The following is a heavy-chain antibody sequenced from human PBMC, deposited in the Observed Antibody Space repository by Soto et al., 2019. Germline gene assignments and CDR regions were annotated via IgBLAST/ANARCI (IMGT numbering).Heavy chain of an antibody. CDR1: GGTFSSYA. CDR2: IIPIFGTA. CDR3: ARVRRGSYGYSDYFDY. Sequence: ASVKVSCKASGGTFSSYAISWVRQAPGQGLEWMGGIIPIFGTANYAQKFQGRVTITADESTSTAYMELSSLRSEDTAVYYCARVRRGSYGYSDYFDYWGQGTLVTVSS. D-gene: IGHD5-18*01. V-gene: IGHV1-69*13. J-gene: IGHJ4*02.